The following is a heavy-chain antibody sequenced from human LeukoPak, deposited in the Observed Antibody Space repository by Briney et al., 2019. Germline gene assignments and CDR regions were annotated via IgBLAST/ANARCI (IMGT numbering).Heavy chain of an antibody. D-gene: IGHD3-10*01. Sequence: GGSLRLSCAASGFTFSSYARSWVRQAPGKGLEWVSAISGSGGSTYYADSVKGRFTISRDNSKNTLYLQMNSLRAEDTAVYYCAKAGTDGMYYYGLDVWGQGTTVTVSS. CDR1: GFTFSSYA. J-gene: IGHJ6*02. CDR3: AKAGTDGMYYYGLDV. V-gene: IGHV3-23*01. CDR2: ISGSGGST.